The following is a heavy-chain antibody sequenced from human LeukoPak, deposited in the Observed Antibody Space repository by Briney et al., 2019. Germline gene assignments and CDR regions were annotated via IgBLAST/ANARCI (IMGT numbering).Heavy chain of an antibody. Sequence: SEILSLTCSVSGDSISTYYWSWIRQPPGKGLEWIGFIYYTGSTNYNPSLKSRVTISVDTSKNPFSLKLSSVTAADTAVYYCARPVRSSWALFQHWGQGTLVTVSS. CDR3: ARPVRSSWALFQH. J-gene: IGHJ1*01. V-gene: IGHV4-59*08. CDR1: GDSISTYY. D-gene: IGHD2-2*01. CDR2: IYYTGST.